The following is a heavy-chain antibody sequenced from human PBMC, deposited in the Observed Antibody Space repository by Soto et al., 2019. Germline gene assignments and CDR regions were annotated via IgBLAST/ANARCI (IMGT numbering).Heavy chain of an antibody. CDR1: GFTFDDYA. CDR2: ISWNSGSI. D-gene: IGHD5-18*01. J-gene: IGHJ4*02. V-gene: IGHV3-9*01. Sequence: SLRLSCAASGFTFDDYAMHWVRQAPGKGLEWVSGISWNSGSIGYADSVKGRFTISRDNAKNSLYLQMNSLRAEDTALYYCAKDGYSYGSWGEIDYWGQGTLVTVSS. CDR3: AKDGYSYGSWGEIDY.